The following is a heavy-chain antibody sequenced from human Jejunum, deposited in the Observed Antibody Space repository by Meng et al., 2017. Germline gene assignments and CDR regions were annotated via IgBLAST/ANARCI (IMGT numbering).Heavy chain of an antibody. D-gene: IGHD3-22*01. Sequence: GESLKISCTVSGFTFTNYALNWVRQAPGKGLEWVSAISGGGEDTYYADSVKDRFTISRDNSKNTLYLQLKSLRVEDTAVYYCAKDRGSIFHYDISDHHLFDDWGQGTLVTVSS. CDR3: AKDRGSIFHYDISDHHLFDD. CDR2: ISGGGEDT. CDR1: GFTFTNYA. V-gene: IGHV3-23*01. J-gene: IGHJ4*02.